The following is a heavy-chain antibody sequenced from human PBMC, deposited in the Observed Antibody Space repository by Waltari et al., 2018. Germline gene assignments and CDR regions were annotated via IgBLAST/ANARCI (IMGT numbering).Heavy chain of an antibody. V-gene: IGHV3-30*02. Sequence: QVQLVESGGGVVQPGGSLRLSCAASGFTFRSYGLHWVRQAPGKGLEWVAFIRYDGSNKYYADSVKGRFTISRDNSKNTLYLQMNSLRAEDTAVYYCAKDLFKVKGDDAFDIWGQGTMVTVSS. D-gene: IGHD1-26*01. CDR2: IRYDGSNK. J-gene: IGHJ3*02. CDR1: GFTFRSYG. CDR3: AKDLFKVKGDDAFDI.